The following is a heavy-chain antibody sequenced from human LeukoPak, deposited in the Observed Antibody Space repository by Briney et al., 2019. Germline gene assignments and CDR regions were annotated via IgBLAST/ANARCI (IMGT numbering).Heavy chain of an antibody. CDR2: ISYSGNT. V-gene: IGHV4-39*01. CDR3: ARLTDS. Sequence: SETLSLTCTVSGGSLIISNYYWGWIRQSPGKGLECIGKISYSGNTSYNPSLGSRVHMSVDTSKNRFSLTLSSVTAADTAVYYCARLTDSWGQGILVTVSS. CDR1: GGSLIISNYY. J-gene: IGHJ4*02.